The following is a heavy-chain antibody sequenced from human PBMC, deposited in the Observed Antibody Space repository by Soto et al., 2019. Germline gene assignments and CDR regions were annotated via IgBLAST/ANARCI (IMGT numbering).Heavy chain of an antibody. V-gene: IGHV1-3*01. CDR3: ARVFNPWYDFWSGYYKSYYYGMDV. J-gene: IGHJ6*02. D-gene: IGHD3-3*01. CDR2: INAGNGNT. Sequence: VASVKVSCKASGYTFTSYAMHWVRQAPGQRLEWMGWINAGNGNTKYSQKFQGRVTITRDTSASTAYMELSSLRSEDTAVYYCARVFNPWYDFWSGYYKSYYYGMDVWGQGTTVTVSS. CDR1: GYTFTSYA.